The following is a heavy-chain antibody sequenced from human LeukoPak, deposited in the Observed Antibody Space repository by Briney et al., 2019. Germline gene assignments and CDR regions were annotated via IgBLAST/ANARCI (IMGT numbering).Heavy chain of an antibody. CDR3: ARDGDSTGRHFDY. J-gene: IGHJ4*02. V-gene: IGHV3-48*02. CDR1: GFTFSSYS. D-gene: IGHD4-11*01. CDR2: ISSRSTTI. Sequence: RTGGSLRLSCAASGFTFSSYSMTWVRQAPGKGLEWVSYISSRSTTIYYADSVKGRFTISRDTAKNSLYLQMSSLRDEDTAVYYCARDGDSTGRHFDYWGQGTLVTV.